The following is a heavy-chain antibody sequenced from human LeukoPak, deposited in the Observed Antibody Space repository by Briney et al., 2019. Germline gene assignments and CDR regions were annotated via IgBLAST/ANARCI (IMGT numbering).Heavy chain of an antibody. CDR3: ARGVLTGDPDY. CDR2: ISSSGSYI. CDR1: GFTFSSYS. J-gene: IGHJ4*02. D-gene: IGHD7-27*01. V-gene: IGHV3-21*01. Sequence: GGSLRLSCAASGFTFSSYSMNWVRQAPGKGLEWVSSISSSGSYIYYADSVKGRFTISRDNAKNSLYLQMNSLRAEDTAVYYCARGVLTGDPDYWGQGTLVTVSS.